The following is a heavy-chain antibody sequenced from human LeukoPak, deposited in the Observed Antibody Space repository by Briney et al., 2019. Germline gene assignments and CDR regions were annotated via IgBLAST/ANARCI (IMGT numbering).Heavy chain of an antibody. CDR2: IRSKAYGGTT. J-gene: IGHJ4*02. D-gene: IGHD3-9*01. CDR1: GFTFGDYA. Sequence: GGSLRLSCTASGFTFGDYAMSWVRQAPGKGLEWVGFIRSKAYGGTTEYAASVKGRFTISRDDSKSIAYLQMNSLKTEDTAVYYCTRVGYDILTGYWREYYFDYWGQGTLVTVSS. V-gene: IGHV3-49*04. CDR3: TRVGYDILTGYWREYYFDY.